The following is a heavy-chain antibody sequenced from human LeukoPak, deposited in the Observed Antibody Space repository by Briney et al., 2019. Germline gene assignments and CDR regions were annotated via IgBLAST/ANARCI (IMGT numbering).Heavy chain of an antibody. J-gene: IGHJ4*02. CDR2: IYSGGST. D-gene: IGHD3-3*01. CDR3: AATYTIFGVVIY. Sequence: GGSLRLSCAASGFTVSSNYMSWVRQAPGKGLEWVSVIYSGGSTYYADSVKGRFTISRDNSKNTLYLQMNSLRAEDTAVYYCAATYTIFGVVIYWGQGTLVAVSS. CDR1: GFTVSSNY. V-gene: IGHV3-53*01.